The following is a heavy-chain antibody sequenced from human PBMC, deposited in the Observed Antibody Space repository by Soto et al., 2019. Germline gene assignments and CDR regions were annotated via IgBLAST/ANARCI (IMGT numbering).Heavy chain of an antibody. CDR2: IIPIFGTA. CDR1: GGTFSSYA. CDR3: AIGRYSGDDPLHYFDY. V-gene: IGHV1-69*01. Sequence: QVQLVQSGSEVKKPGSSVKVSCKASGGTFSSYAISWVRQAPGQGLDWMGGIIPIFGTANYAQKFQGRVTMSAYESTSTAYMELSSLRSEDTAVYYWAIGRYSGDDPLHYFDYWGQGTLVTVSS. J-gene: IGHJ4*02. D-gene: IGHD5-12*01.